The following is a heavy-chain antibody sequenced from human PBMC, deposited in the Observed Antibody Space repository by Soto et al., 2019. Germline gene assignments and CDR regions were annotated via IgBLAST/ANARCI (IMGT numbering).Heavy chain of an antibody. Sequence: QVQLVQSGAEVKKPGASVKVSCKASGYSFTSLGISWVRQAPGQGPEWMGWIRTYNGNSWYAENLQGRVTMTTDTSTSTVYMKLRSLRFDDTAVYYCARGDYGDYWGQGTLITVSS. CDR3: ARGDYGDY. CDR1: GYSFTSLG. V-gene: IGHV1-18*01. CDR2: IRTYNGNS. D-gene: IGHD3-16*01. J-gene: IGHJ4*02.